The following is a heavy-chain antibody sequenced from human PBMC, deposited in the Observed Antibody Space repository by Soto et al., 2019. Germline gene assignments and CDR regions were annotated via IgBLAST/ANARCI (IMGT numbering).Heavy chain of an antibody. D-gene: IGHD3-22*01. V-gene: IGHV1-69*13. CDR1: GGTFSSYA. CDR3: ARAKEAMIVVVNSHEFDY. CDR2: IIPIFGTA. J-gene: IGHJ4*02. Sequence: SVKVSCKASGGTFSSYATSGVRQAPGQGLEWMGGIIPIFGTANYAQKFQGRVTITADESTSTAYMELSSLRSEDTAVYYCARAKEAMIVVVNSHEFDYWGQGTLVTVSS.